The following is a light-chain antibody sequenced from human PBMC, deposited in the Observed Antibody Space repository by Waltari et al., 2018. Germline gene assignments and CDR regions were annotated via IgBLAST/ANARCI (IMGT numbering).Light chain of an antibody. V-gene: IGLV3-25*03. Sequence: SYELTQSPSLSVSPGQTARITCPGAALSKQYAHWYQQRPGQAPVLVIYKDSERPSGIPERFSGSSSGTTVTLLISGVQAEDEADYYCQSVDSSSTHGVFGGGTKLTVL. CDR2: KDS. CDR1: ALSKQY. CDR3: QSVDSSSTHGV. J-gene: IGLJ3*02.